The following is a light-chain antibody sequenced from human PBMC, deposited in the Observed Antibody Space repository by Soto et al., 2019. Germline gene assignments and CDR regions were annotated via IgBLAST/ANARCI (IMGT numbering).Light chain of an antibody. V-gene: IGKV3-15*01. Sequence: EIVMTQSPATLSVSPGEKATLSCRTSQSVRSNLAWYQQKPGQAPRLLIYGASTRATGIPARFSGSGSGTEFTLTISSLQSEDFAVYYCQQYNNWFMYTFGQGTKLEIK. CDR1: QSVRSN. CDR3: QQYNNWFMYT. J-gene: IGKJ2*01. CDR2: GAS.